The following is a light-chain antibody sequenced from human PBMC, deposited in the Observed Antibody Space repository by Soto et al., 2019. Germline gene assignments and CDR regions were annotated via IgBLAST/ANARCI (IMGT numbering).Light chain of an antibody. V-gene: IGLV2-23*02. CDR2: EVS. Sequence: QSVLTQPASVSGSPGQSITISCTGTSSDVGSYNLVSWYQHHPGKAPKLMIYEVSKRPSGVSNRFSGSKSGNTASLIISGLQAEDEADYYCCSYAGSSTVIFGGGTKLTVL. J-gene: IGLJ2*01. CDR1: SSDVGSYNL. CDR3: CSYAGSSTVI.